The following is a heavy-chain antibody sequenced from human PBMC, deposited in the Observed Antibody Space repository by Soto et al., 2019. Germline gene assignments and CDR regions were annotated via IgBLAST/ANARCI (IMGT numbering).Heavy chain of an antibody. J-gene: IGHJ4*02. Sequence: PSETLSLTCTVSGGSISSGGYYWSWIRQHPGKGLEWIGYIYYSGSTYYNPSLKSRVTISVDTSKNQFSLKLSSVTAADTAVYYCARNYYDSSGYSPPGYWGQGTLVTVSS. CDR3: ARNYYDSSGYSPPGY. D-gene: IGHD3-22*01. V-gene: IGHV4-31*03. CDR2: IYYSGST. CDR1: GGSISSGGYY.